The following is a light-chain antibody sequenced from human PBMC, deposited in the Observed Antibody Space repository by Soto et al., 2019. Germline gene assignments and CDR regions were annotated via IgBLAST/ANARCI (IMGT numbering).Light chain of an antibody. J-gene: IGKJ1*01. CDR1: QSIMYW. Sequence: DIQMTQSPSTLPASVGDRVTITCRASQSIMYWLAWFQQKPGKAPKLLIYEASRLESGVPSRISGSGSGTEFTLTISSLQPDDFATYYCQQYTSYPWTFGQGTKVDIK. V-gene: IGKV1-5*03. CDR3: QQYTSYPWT. CDR2: EAS.